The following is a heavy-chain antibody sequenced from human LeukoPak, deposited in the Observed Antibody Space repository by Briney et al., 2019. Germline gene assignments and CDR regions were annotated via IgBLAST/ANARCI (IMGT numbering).Heavy chain of an antibody. V-gene: IGHV3-23*01. D-gene: IGHD2-2*01. CDR1: GCTFSSYA. Sequence: GGSVRLSCAASGCTFSSYAMNGLRQAPGKGVEGVSGISNKDCRTYFAGCVRGGFTISKDNSKNTLYLKINSLRATDTAVYYCAKETSTSFDYWGQGPLVTVSS. CDR2: ISNKDCRT. CDR3: AKETSTSFDY. J-gene: IGHJ4*02.